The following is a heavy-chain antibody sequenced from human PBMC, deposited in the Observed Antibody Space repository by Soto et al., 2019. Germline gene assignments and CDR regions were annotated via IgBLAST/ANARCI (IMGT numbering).Heavy chain of an antibody. Sequence: QVQLVQSGAEVKKPGSSVKVSCKASGGTFSSYAISWVRQAPGQGLEWMGGIIPIFGTANYAQKFQGRVTITGDESTSTAYMELSSLRSEDTAVYYCARGSYDYVWGSYRPSAFDIWGQGTMVTVSS. CDR3: ARGSYDYVWGSYRPSAFDI. J-gene: IGHJ3*02. CDR1: GGTFSSYA. D-gene: IGHD3-16*02. CDR2: IIPIFGTA. V-gene: IGHV1-69*01.